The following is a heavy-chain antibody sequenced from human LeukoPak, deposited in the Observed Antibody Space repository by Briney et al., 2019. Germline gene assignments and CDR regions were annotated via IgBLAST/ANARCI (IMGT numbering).Heavy chain of an antibody. CDR2: LSYDGNNK. CDR1: GFTFSSYG. D-gene: IGHD3-10*01. J-gene: IGHJ4*02. Sequence: PGRSLRLSCAASGFTFSSYGMHWVRQAPGKGLEWVAALSYDGNNKYYADSVKGRFTISRDNSKNTLYLQMNSLRAEDTAVYYCAKAVTYYYGSGSSYFDYWGQGTPVTVSS. V-gene: IGHV3-30*18. CDR3: AKAVTYYYGSGSSYFDY.